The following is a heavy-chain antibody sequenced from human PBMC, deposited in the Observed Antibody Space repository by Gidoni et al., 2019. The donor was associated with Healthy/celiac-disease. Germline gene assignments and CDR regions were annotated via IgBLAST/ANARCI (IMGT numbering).Heavy chain of an antibody. CDR2: ISYDGSNK. V-gene: IGHV3-30-3*01. J-gene: IGHJ3*02. CDR1: GFPFSSYA. Sequence: QVQLVESGGGVVQPGRSLRLSCAASGFPFSSYAMHWVRQAQVKGLEWVAVISYDGSNKYYADAVKGRFTISRDNSKNTLYLQMNSLRAEDTAVYYCARGSDIVLMVYAAYSDAFDIWGQGTMVTVSS. D-gene: IGHD2-8*01. CDR3: ARGSDIVLMVYAAYSDAFDI.